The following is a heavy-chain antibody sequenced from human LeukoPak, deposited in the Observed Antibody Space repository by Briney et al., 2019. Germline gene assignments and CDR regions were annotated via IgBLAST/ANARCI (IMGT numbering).Heavy chain of an antibody. J-gene: IGHJ4*02. CDR3: ARGTVGWELLGPYFDY. D-gene: IGHD1-26*01. V-gene: IGHV4-59*01. Sequence: SETLSLTCTVSGGSISSYYWSWIRQPPGKGLEWIGYIYYSGSTNYNPSLKSRVTISVDTSKNQFSLELSSVTAADTAVYYCARGTVGWELLGPYFDYWGQGTLVTVSS. CDR1: GGSISSYY. CDR2: IYYSGST.